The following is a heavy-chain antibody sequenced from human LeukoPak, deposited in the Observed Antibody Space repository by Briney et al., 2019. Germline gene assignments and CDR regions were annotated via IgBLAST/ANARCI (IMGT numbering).Heavy chain of an antibody. Sequence: GGSLRLSCAASGFTFSSYAMSWVRQAPGKGLEWVSAVSGPDGSTYYTDSVKGRFTISRDNSKNTLYLQMNSLRAEDTAVYYCARDDSSGWYVYYYGMDVWGQGTTVTVSS. CDR2: VSGPDGST. CDR3: ARDDSSGWYVYYYGMDV. V-gene: IGHV3-23*01. CDR1: GFTFSSYA. J-gene: IGHJ6*02. D-gene: IGHD6-19*01.